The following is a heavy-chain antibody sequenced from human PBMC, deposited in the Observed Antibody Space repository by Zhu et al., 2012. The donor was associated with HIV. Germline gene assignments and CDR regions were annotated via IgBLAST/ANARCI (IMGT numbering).Heavy chain of an antibody. V-gene: IGHV4-39*01. D-gene: IGHD6-13*01. CDR1: GGSISSSSYY. CDR3: ARLGGSSWRDYYYYMDV. J-gene: IGHJ6*03. Sequence: QVQLQESGPGLVKPSETLSLTCTVSGGSISSSSYYWGWIRQPPGKGLEWIGSIYYSGSTYYNPSLKSRVTISVDTSKNQFSLKLSSVTAADTAVYYCARLGGSSWRDYYYYMDVWGKGPRSPSP. CDR2: IYYSGST.